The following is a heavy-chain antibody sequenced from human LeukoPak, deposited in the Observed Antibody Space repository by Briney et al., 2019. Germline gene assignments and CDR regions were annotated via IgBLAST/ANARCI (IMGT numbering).Heavy chain of an antibody. J-gene: IGHJ2*01. CDR1: GGSISSSSYY. CDR3: ARVPIYDILTGPRWGWYFDL. Sequence: SETLSLTCTVSGGSISSSSYYWGWIRQPPGKGLEWIGRIYTSGSTNYNPSLKSRVTISVDTSKNQFSLKLSSVTAADTAVYYCARVPIYDILTGPRWGWYFDLWGRGTLVTVSS. CDR2: IYTSGST. V-gene: IGHV4-39*07. D-gene: IGHD3-9*01.